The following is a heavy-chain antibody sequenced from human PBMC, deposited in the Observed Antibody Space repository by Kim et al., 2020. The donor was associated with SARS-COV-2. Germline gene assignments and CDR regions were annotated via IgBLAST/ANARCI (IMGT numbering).Heavy chain of an antibody. CDR3: ARYGSLDY. V-gene: IGHV1-46*01. CDR2: SGGST. D-gene: IGHD4-17*01. J-gene: IGHJ4*02. Sequence: SGGSTSYAQKFQGRVTMTRDTSTSTVYMELSSLRSEDTAVYYCARYGSLDYWGQGTLVTVSS.